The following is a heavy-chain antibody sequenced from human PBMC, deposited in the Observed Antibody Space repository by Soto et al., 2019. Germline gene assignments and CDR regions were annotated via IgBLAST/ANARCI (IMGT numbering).Heavy chain of an antibody. CDR2: INPNSGGT. CDR1: ADTFTSYY. D-gene: IGHD3-9*01. CDR3: ASAALTVTAGFEF. Sequence: ASVKVSCKAPADTFTSYYIHWVRQAPGHGLEWMGWINPNSGGTKSAEKFQSRVTMTRDTSISTAYMELSRLTSDDTAVYYCASAALTVTAGFEFWGQGTQVTAPS. J-gene: IGHJ4*02. V-gene: IGHV1-2*02.